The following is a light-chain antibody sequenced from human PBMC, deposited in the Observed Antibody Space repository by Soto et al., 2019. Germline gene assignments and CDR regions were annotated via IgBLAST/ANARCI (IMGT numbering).Light chain of an antibody. CDR2: DAS. CDR3: QQYNSFST. CDR1: QTVSEW. J-gene: IGKJ1*01. V-gene: IGKV1-5*01. Sequence: DIPMTQSPSTLAASVGDRVTITCRASQTVSEWMAWYQQKPGKAPKLLIYDASSLESGVPSRFSGSGSGTEFTLTISSLQPDDSATYFCQQYNSFSTFGPGTKVEIK.